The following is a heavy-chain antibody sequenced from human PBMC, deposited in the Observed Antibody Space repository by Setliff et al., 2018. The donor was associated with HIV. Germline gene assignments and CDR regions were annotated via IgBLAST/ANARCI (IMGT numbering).Heavy chain of an antibody. CDR1: GGSISRTIYY. D-gene: IGHD2-2*01. V-gene: IGHV4-39*07. CDR2: IYYTGST. J-gene: IGHJ6*03. Sequence: SETLSLTCTVSGGSISRTIYYWGWIRQPPGKGLEWIGSIYYTGSTYYNPSLKSRVTISVDTSKNQFSLKLSSVTAADTAVYYCARGSGYCSSTSCWYSIPQYYYYSMDVWGNGTTVTVSS. CDR3: ARGSGYCSSTSCWYSIPQYYYYSMDV.